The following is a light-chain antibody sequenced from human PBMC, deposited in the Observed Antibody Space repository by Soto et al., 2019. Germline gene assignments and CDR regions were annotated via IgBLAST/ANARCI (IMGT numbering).Light chain of an antibody. J-gene: IGKJ3*01. CDR3: QQYNNWPPPT. Sequence: EIVLTQSPGTLSLSPGERATLSCRASQSVSSSYLAWYQQKPGQAPRLLIYGASSRATGIPDRFSGSGSGTEFTLTISSLQSEDFAVYYCQQYNNWPPPTFGPGTKVDIK. CDR1: QSVSSSY. CDR2: GAS. V-gene: IGKV3-20*01.